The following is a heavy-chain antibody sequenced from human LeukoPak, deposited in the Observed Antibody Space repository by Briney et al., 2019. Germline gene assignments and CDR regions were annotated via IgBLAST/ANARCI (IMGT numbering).Heavy chain of an antibody. CDR1: GFNISSYA. CDR3: VKDRAVEY. CDR2: ISSNGGST. Sequence: PGGSLRLSCSVSGFNISSYAMHWVRQAPGKGLQYVSSISSNGGSTYYADSVKGRFTISRDNSRNTLYLQMCSLRGEDTAVYYCVKDRAVEYWGQGTLVTVSS. V-gene: IGHV3-64D*06. D-gene: IGHD3-10*01. J-gene: IGHJ4*02.